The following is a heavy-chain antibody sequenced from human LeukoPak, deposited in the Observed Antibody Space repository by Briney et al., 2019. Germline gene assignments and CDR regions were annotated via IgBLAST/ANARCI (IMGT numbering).Heavy chain of an antibody. J-gene: IGHJ4*02. V-gene: IGHV4-39*01. D-gene: IGHD2-15*01. CDR2: IYYSGST. CDR3: ARGLRSGVLVAGY. Sequence: SETLSLTCTVSGGSISSSSYYWGWIRQPPGKGLEWIGSIYYSGSTYYNPSLKSRVTISVDTSKNQFSLKLSSVTAADTAVYYCARGLRSGVLVAGYWGQGTLVTVSS. CDR1: GGSISSSSYY.